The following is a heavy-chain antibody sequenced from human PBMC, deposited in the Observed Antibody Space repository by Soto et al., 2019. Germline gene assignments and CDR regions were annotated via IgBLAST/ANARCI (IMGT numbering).Heavy chain of an antibody. D-gene: IGHD3-22*01. Sequence: GGSLRLSCSASGCTFSSYAMHWVRQAPGKGLEYVSAISSNGGSTYYADSVKGRFTISRDNSKNTLYLQMSSLRAEDTAVYYCVIAADYYDSSGYYYEDIWGQGTMVTVSS. CDR1: GCTFSSYA. V-gene: IGHV3-64D*08. CDR3: VIAADYYDSSGYYYEDI. J-gene: IGHJ3*02. CDR2: ISSNGGST.